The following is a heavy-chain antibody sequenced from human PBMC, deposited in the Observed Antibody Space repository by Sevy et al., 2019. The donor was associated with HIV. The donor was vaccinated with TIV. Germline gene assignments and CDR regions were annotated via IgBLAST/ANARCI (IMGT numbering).Heavy chain of an antibody. CDR3: ARVPSGYSSGWFPLFFDY. CDR2: IYYSGST. D-gene: IGHD6-19*01. CDR1: GGSISSYY. J-gene: IGHJ4*02. Sequence: SETLSLTCTVSGGSISSYYWSWIRQPPGKGLEWIGYIYYSGSTNYNPSLKSRVTISVDTSKNQFSLKLGSVTAADTAVYYCARVPSGYSSGWFPLFFDYWGQGTLVTVSS. V-gene: IGHV4-59*01.